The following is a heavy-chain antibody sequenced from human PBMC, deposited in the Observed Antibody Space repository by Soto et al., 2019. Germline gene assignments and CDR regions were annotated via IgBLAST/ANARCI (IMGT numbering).Heavy chain of an antibody. D-gene: IGHD3-10*01. CDR2: VSSGGAT. Sequence: QLVETGGGLIQPGTSLTLSCAASGFSVSPNYMTWVRQAPGKGLEWVSFVSSGGATFYADSVKGRFILSRDDSQNTMYLQMNNLRAEDTAVYYCARVPGRLWGRGTLVTVAS. CDR1: GFSVSPNY. V-gene: IGHV3-53*02. CDR3: ARVPGRL. J-gene: IGHJ4*02.